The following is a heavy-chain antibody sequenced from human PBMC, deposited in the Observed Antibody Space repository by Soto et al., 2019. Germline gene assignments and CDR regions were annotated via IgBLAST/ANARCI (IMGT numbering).Heavy chain of an antibody. CDR2: IYYSGST. Sequence: SETLSLTCTVSGGSISSGGYYWSWIRQHPGKGLEWIGYIYYSGSTYYNPSLKSRVTISVDTSKNQFSLKLSSVTAADTAVYYCARARITMIVVDYFDYWGQGTLVTVSS. D-gene: IGHD3-22*01. V-gene: IGHV4-31*03. CDR3: ARARITMIVVDYFDY. J-gene: IGHJ4*02. CDR1: GGSISSGGYY.